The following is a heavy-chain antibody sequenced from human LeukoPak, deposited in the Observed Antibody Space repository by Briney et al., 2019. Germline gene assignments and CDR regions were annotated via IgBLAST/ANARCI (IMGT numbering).Heavy chain of an antibody. CDR3: ARDRDYGDDECFFDY. J-gene: IGHJ4*02. V-gene: IGHV1-69*01. CDR1: GGTFSSYA. CDR2: IIPIFVTA. Sequence: GSSVKVSCKASGGTFSSYAISWVRQAPGQGLEWMGGIIPIFVTANYAQKFQGRVTITADESTSTAYMELSSLRSEDTAVYYCARDRDYGDDECFFDYWGQGTLVTVSS. D-gene: IGHD4-17*01.